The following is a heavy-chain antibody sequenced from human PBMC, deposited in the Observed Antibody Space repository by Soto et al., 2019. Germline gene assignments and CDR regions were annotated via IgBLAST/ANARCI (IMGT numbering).Heavy chain of an antibody. J-gene: IGHJ6*02. V-gene: IGHV1-18*01. D-gene: IGHD3-3*01. CDR3: ARLRFLEWLLYPNYGMDV. Sequence: ASVKVSCKASGYTFTSYGISWVRQAPGQGLEWMGWISAYNGNTNYAQKLQGRVTMTTDTSTSTAYMELRSLRSDDTAVYYCARLRFLEWLLYPNYGMDVWGQGTMVTVSS. CDR2: ISAYNGNT. CDR1: GYTFTSYG.